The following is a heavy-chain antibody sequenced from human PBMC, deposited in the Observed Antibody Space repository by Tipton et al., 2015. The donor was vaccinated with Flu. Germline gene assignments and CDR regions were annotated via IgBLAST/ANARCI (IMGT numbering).Heavy chain of an antibody. D-gene: IGHD2-21*01. CDR2: IYYSGST. CDR3: ASFLEWISILDY. J-gene: IGHJ4*02. CDR1: GGSISSGDYY. Sequence: PSLTCTVSGGSISSGDYYWSWIRQPPVKGLEWIGYIYYSGSTYYNPSLKSRVTISVDTSKNQFSLKLSSVTAADTAVYYCASFLEWISILDYWCQGTLVTVAS. V-gene: IGHV4-30-4*01.